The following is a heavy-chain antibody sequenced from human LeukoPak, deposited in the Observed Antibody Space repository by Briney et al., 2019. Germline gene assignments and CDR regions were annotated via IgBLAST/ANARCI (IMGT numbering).Heavy chain of an antibody. CDR2: ISGSGGST. J-gene: IGHJ1*01. Sequence: PGGPLRLSCAASGFTFSSYAMSWVRQAPGKGLEWVSAISGSGGSTYYADSVKGRFTISRDNSKNTLYLQMNSLRAEDTAVYYCAKKDCSGGSCYSHFQHWGQGTLVTVSS. V-gene: IGHV3-23*01. D-gene: IGHD2-15*01. CDR3: AKKDCSGGSCYSHFQH. CDR1: GFTFSSYA.